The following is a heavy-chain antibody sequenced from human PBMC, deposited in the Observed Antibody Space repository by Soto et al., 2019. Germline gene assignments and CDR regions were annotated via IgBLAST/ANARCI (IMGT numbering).Heavy chain of an antibody. D-gene: IGHD3-10*01. CDR2: IWYDGSNK. V-gene: IGHV3-33*01. Sequence: QVQLVESGGGVVQPGRSLRLSCAASGFTFSSYGMHWVRQAPGKGLEWVAVIWYDGSNKYYADSVKGRFTISRDNSKNTLYLQRNSLRAEDTAVYYCARDRGTGNRGGMDVWGKGTTVTVSS. J-gene: IGHJ6*03. CDR3: ARDRGTGNRGGMDV. CDR1: GFTFSSYG.